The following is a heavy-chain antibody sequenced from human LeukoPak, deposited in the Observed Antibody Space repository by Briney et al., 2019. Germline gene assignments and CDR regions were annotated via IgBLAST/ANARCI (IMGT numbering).Heavy chain of an antibody. CDR1: GGSISSSNW. CDR3: ARVWHYYDSSGSYYFDY. CDR2: IYHSGST. D-gene: IGHD3-22*01. Sequence: SETLSLTCTASGGSISSSNWWSWVRQPPGKGLEWSGEIYHSGSTNYNPSLKSRVTISVDKSKNQFSLKLSSVTAADTAVYYCARVWHYYDSSGSYYFDYWGQGTLVTVSS. J-gene: IGHJ4*02. V-gene: IGHV4-4*02.